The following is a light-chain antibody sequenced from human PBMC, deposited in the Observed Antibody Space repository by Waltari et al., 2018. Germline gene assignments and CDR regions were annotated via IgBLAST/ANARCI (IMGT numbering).Light chain of an antibody. CDR2: DVH. CDR1: SNDVGAYDC. Sequence: QSALTQPASVSGSPGQSITISCTGTSNDVGAYDCVSWYQHHPGKVPQLLIYDVHNRPSGASDRFSGSKSGNTASLTISGLLAGDEADYYCASKTNNAAVLFGGGTKVTVL. J-gene: IGLJ3*02. V-gene: IGLV2-14*03. CDR3: ASKTNNAAVL.